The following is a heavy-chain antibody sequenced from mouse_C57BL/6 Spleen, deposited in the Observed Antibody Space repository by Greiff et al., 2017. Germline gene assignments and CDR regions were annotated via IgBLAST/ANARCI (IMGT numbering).Heavy chain of an antibody. CDR1: GFSLRTFGMG. CDR3: ARIGGYDYERESFYYYAMDY. V-gene: IGHV8-8*01. D-gene: IGHD2-4*01. CDR2: IWWDDDT. Sequence: QVTLKVSGPGILQPSQTLSLTCSFSGFSLRTFGMGVGWIRQPSGKGLEWLAHIWWDDDTYYNPALKGRLTISKDTAKNQVFLKIANVDTADTATYYCARIGGYDYERESFYYYAMDYWGQGTSVTVSS. J-gene: IGHJ4*01.